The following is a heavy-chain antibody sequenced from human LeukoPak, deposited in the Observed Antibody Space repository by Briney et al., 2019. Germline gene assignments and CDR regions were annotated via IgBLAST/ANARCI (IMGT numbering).Heavy chain of an antibody. J-gene: IGHJ4*02. CDR1: GGSFSGYY. V-gene: IGHV4-34*01. Sequence: PSETLSLTCAVYGGSFSGYYWSWIRQPPGKGLEWIGEINHSGSTNYNPSLKSRVTISVDTSKNQFSLKLSSVTAADPAVYYCARGHHLYSSGWYALDYWGQGTLVTVSS. CDR2: INHSGST. D-gene: IGHD6-19*01. CDR3: ARGHHLYSSGWYALDY.